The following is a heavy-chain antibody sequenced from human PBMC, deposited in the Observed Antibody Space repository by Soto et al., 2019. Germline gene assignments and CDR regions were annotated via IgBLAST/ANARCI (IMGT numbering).Heavy chain of an antibody. V-gene: IGHV4-39*01. CDR3: ARHKDTSSRYLLPDF. D-gene: IGHD6-13*01. CDR2: IYYSGNA. CDR1: GGSITSRSYH. Sequence: QLQLQESGPGLVKPSETLSLTCTVSGGSITSRSYHWGWIRQPPGKGLEWIGSIYYSGNAYYNPSLKSRVAVSVDTSKNQCPLKVTSVTATDTAVYYCARHKDTSSRYLLPDFWGQGTLVTVSS. J-gene: IGHJ4*02.